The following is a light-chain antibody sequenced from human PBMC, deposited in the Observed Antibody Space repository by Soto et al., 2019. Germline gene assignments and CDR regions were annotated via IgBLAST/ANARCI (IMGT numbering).Light chain of an antibody. J-gene: IGLJ1*01. V-gene: IGLV1-44*01. CDR2: SNT. CDR1: SSNIGSNT. CDR3: AVWDDSLNGCV. Sequence: QSVLTQPPSVSETPGQRVTISCSGSSSNIGSNTVNWYRQLPETAPKLLIYSNTQRPSGVPDRFSGSKSGTSASLAISGLQSEDEAYYYCAVWDDSLNGCVFGTGTKVTVL.